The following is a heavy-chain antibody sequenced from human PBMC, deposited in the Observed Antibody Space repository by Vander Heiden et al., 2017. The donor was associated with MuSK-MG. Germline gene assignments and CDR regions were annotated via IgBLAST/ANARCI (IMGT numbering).Heavy chain of an antibody. J-gene: IGHJ4*02. D-gene: IGHD6-19*01. Sequence: EVQLLESGGGLVQPGGSLRLPCAACDSTCSSYAMSWVRQAPGKGLEWVSAISGSGGSTYYADSVKGRFTISRDNSKNTLYLQMNSLRAEDTAVYYCTIAVASRRDYFDYWGQGTLVTVSS. V-gene: IGHV3-23*01. CDR3: TIAVASRRDYFDY. CDR2: ISGSGGST. CDR1: DSTCSSYA.